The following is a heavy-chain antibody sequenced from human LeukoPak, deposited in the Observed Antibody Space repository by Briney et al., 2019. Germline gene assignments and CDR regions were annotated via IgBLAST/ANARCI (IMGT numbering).Heavy chain of an antibody. CDR3: ARGPVTRFEI. J-gene: IGHJ3*02. V-gene: IGHV3-53*01. Sequence: PGGSLRLCCAASGFIVSSNYMSWVRRAPGKGLEWVSVIYSGGTTYYADSVKGRFTISRDNSNNTLYLQMNSLRAEDTAVYYCARGPVTRFEIWGQGTMVAVSS. D-gene: IGHD4-17*01. CDR1: GFIVSSNY. CDR2: IYSGGTT.